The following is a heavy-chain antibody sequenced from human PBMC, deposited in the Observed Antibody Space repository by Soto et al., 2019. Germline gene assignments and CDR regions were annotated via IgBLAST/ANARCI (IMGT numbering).Heavy chain of an antibody. CDR1: GFTFSSYG. Sequence: QVQLVESGGGVVQPGRSLRLSCAASGFTFSSYGMHWVRQAPGKGLEWVAVISYDGSNKYYADSVKGRFTISRDNSKNTLSLQMNSLRAEDTAVYYCATDRIRRRIMITFGGVIVAFDLWGRGTLVTVSS. CDR2: ISYDGSNK. J-gene: IGHJ2*01. V-gene: IGHV3-30*03. CDR3: ATDRIRRRIMITFGGVIVAFDL. D-gene: IGHD3-16*02.